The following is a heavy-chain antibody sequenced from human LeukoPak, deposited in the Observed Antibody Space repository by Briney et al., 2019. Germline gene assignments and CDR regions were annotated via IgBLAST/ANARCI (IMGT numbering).Heavy chain of an antibody. D-gene: IGHD3-22*01. CDR1: GFTFSSYS. V-gene: IGHV3-21*01. J-gene: IGHJ4*02. CDR2: ISSSSSYI. Sequence: GGSLRLSCAASGFTFSSYSMNWVRQAPGKGLEWVSSISSSSSYIYYAGSVKGRFTISRDNAKNSLYLQMNSLRAEDTAVYYCAIDSSGYYRNWGRGTLVTVSS. CDR3: AIDSSGYYRN.